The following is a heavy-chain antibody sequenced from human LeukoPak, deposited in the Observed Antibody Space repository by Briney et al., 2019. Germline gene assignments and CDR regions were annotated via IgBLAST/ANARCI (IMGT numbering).Heavy chain of an antibody. V-gene: IGHV4-39*07. CDR1: GGSISSSSYY. CDR3: ARDMYGDYEDYFDY. J-gene: IGHJ4*02. CDR2: IYYSGST. D-gene: IGHD4-17*01. Sequence: SETLSLTCTVSGGSISSSSYYWGWIRQPPGKGLEWIGSIYYSGSTYYNPSLKSRVTISVDTSKNQFSLKLSSVTAADTAVYYCARDMYGDYEDYFDYWGQGTLVTVSS.